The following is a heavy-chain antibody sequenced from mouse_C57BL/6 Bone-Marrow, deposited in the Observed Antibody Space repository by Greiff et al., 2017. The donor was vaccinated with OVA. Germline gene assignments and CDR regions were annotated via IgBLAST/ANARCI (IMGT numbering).Heavy chain of an antibody. J-gene: IGHJ3*01. Sequence: QVQLQQSGAELAKPGASVKLSCKASGYTFTSYWMHWVKQRPGQGLEWIGYINPSSGYTKYNQKFKDKAPLTADKSSSTAYMQLSSLTYEDSAVYYCARRLDWPWFAYWGQGTLVTVSA. CDR3: ARRLDWPWFAY. D-gene: IGHD2-13*01. V-gene: IGHV1-7*01. CDR2: INPSSGYT. CDR1: GYTFTSYW.